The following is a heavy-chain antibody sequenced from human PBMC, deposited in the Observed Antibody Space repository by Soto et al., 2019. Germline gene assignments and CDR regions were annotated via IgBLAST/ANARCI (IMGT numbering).Heavy chain of an antibody. CDR2: ISRRASTI. CDR1: GFTFSDYY. V-gene: IGHV3-11*01. J-gene: IGHJ4*01. Sequence: QVQLVESGGGLVKPGGSLRLSCAASGFTFSDYYMSWIRQAPGKGLEWISYISRRASTIYYADSVKGRFTISRDNAKNSLYLQMYSLRAEDTAVYYCERKTYSSSWTDYWGTGTLVTVSS. D-gene: IGHD6-13*01. CDR3: ERKTYSSSWTDY.